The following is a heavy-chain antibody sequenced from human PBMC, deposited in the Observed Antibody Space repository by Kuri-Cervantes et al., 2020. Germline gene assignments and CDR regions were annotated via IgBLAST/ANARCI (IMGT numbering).Heavy chain of an antibody. CDR3: ARDRFGGLGDYMDV. Sequence: SVKVSCKASGGTFSSYDISWVRQAPGQGREWMGWIIPIFGKANYAQKFQGRVTITSDESTNTAYMELRSLRSEDTAVYYCARDRFGGLGDYMDVWGKGTPVTVSS. D-gene: IGHD3-10*01. CDR1: GGTFSSYD. J-gene: IGHJ6*03. CDR2: IIPIFGKA. V-gene: IGHV1-69*05.